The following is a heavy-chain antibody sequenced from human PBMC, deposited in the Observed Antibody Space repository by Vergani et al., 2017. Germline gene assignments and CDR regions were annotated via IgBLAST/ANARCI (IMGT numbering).Heavy chain of an antibody. Sequence: VESGGGLVKGGGSLRLSCATSGFSFDSYGMSLVRKVPGKGVEWVSSISGRGTYRLDANPVKGRFSITRDYAKKVVFLQMNNVGAEDTAVYYCARGESVYRRQGLWGQGTQVTVSS. V-gene: IGHV3-21*04. J-gene: IGHJ4*02. CDR3: ARGESVYRRQGL. CDR2: ISGRGTYR. CDR1: GFSFDSYG. D-gene: IGHD5/OR15-5a*01.